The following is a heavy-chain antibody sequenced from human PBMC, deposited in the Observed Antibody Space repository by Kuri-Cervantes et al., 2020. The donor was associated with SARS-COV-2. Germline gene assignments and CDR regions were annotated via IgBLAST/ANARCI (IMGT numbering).Heavy chain of an antibody. Sequence: GESLKISCAASGFTFSGYSMNWVRQAPGKGLEWVSYISSSSSTIYYADSVKGRFTISRDNAKNSLYLQMNSLRAEDTAVYYCARVVFDTAMVYFDYWGQGTLVTVSS. CDR1: GFTFSGYS. CDR2: ISSSSSTI. J-gene: IGHJ4*02. D-gene: IGHD5-18*01. CDR3: ARVVFDTAMVYFDY. V-gene: IGHV3-48*01.